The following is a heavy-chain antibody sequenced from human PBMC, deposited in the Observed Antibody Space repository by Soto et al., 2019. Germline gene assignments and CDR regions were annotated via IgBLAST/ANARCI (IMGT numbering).Heavy chain of an antibody. CDR2: IKEDGSEK. J-gene: IGHJ4*02. D-gene: IGHD2-15*01. V-gene: IGHV3-7*01. CDR3: ARDRGWGIVVVPASFDC. Sequence: PGGSLRLSCAASGFTFSTYWMSWVRQTPGKGLEWVANIKEDGSEKYYVDSVKGRFTISRDNAEKSLFLQMNSLRVEDTAVYYCARDRGWGIVVVPASFDCWGQGSLVTVS. CDR1: GFTFSTYW.